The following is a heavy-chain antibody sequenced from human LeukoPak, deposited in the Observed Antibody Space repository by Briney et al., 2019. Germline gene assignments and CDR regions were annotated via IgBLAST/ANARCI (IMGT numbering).Heavy chain of an antibody. CDR1: GYTFTNYY. Sequence: GASVKVPCKASGYTFTNYYMHWVRQAPGQGLKWMGVINPSGGTTSYAQKFQGRVTMTRDTSTSTVYMDLSSLRSEDTAVYYCARGYSSGWYRDAFDIWGQGTMVTVSS. J-gene: IGHJ3*02. CDR2: INPSGGTT. V-gene: IGHV1-46*01. D-gene: IGHD6-19*01. CDR3: ARGYSSGWYRDAFDI.